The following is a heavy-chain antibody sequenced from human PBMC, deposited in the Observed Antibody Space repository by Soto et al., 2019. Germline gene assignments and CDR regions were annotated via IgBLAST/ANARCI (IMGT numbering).Heavy chain of an antibody. CDR2: LLHGGTT. Sequence: QVQLQESGPGLVKPSGTLSLTCAVSGDSISSPKWWTWLRQPPGKGLEWIGDLLHGGTTNYNPSLKXXIPLSIDTSLNQFSLNLTSVTAADPAIYYCAYSTGWYRHDVWGQGTSVTVSS. D-gene: IGHD6-19*01. CDR3: AYSTGWYRHDV. V-gene: IGHV4-4*02. CDR1: GDSISSPKW. J-gene: IGHJ3*01.